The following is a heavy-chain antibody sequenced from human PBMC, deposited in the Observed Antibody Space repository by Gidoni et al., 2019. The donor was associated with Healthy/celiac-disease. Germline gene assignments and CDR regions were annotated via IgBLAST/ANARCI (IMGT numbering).Heavy chain of an antibody. CDR2: IYHSGST. J-gene: IGHJ1*01. Sequence: QVQLQESGPGLVKPSETLSLTCAVSGYSISSGYYWGWIRQPPGKGLEWIGSIYHSGSTYYNPSLKSRVTISVDTSKNQFSLKLSSVTAADTAVYYCATSLSYGGNSGEYFQHWGQGTLVTVSS. D-gene: IGHD4-17*01. CDR1: GYSISSGYY. V-gene: IGHV4-38-2*01. CDR3: ATSLSYGGNSGEYFQH.